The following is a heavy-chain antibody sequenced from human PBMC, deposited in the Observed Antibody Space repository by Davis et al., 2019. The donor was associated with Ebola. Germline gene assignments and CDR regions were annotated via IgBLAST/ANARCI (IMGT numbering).Heavy chain of an antibody. J-gene: IGHJ6*04. D-gene: IGHD3-10*01. Sequence: GESLKISCAASGFTFSSYWIHCVRQAPGKVLVWVSRINSDGSSTSYADSVKGRFTISRDNAKNTLYLQMNSLSDEDTAVYYWTRGDLWFGELLSLKRTYGMDVWSKGTTVTVSS. CDR1: GFTFSSYW. CDR2: INSDGSST. CDR3: TRGDLWFGELLSLKRTYGMDV. V-gene: IGHV3-74*01.